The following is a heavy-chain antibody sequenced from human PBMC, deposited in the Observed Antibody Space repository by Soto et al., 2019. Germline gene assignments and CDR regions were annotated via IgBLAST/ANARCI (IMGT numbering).Heavy chain of an antibody. V-gene: IGHV3-30-3*01. CDR1: GFTFSSYA. CDR2: ISYDGSNK. CDR3: ARGDSGWYSSYFDY. Sequence: QVQLVESGGGVVQPGRSLRLSCAASGFTFSSYAMHWVRQAPGKGLEWVTVISYDGSNKYYADSVKGRFTISRDNSKNTLYLQMNSPRAEDTTVYYCARGDSGWYSSYFDYWGQGTLVTVSS. D-gene: IGHD6-19*01. J-gene: IGHJ4*02.